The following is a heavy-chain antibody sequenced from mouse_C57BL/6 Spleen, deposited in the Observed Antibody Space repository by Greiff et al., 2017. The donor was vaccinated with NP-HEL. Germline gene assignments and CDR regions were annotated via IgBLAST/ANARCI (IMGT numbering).Heavy chain of an antibody. CDR3: ARDHYYGSSYGYYFDY. J-gene: IGHJ2*01. V-gene: IGHV3-6*01. Sequence: EVKLMESGPGLVKPSQSLSLTCSVTGYSITSGYYWNWIRQFPGNTLEWMGYISYDGSNNYNPSLKNRIPITRDPSKNQFFLKLNSVTTEDTATYYCARDHYYGSSYGYYFDYWGQGTTLTVSS. D-gene: IGHD1-1*01. CDR2: ISYDGSN. CDR1: GYSITSGYY.